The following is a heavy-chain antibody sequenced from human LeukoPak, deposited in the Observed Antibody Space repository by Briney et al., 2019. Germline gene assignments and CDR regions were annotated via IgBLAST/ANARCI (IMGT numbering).Heavy chain of an antibody. J-gene: IGHJ4*02. D-gene: IGHD1-26*01. Sequence: GGSLRLSCVGSGFTFTSYSMNWVRQAPGKGLEWVSTISGGGGSTYYADSVKGRFTISRDNSRNTLYLQVNSLRAEDTAVYYCAKGGKWDVTPFDYWGQGTLVTVSS. V-gene: IGHV3-23*01. CDR2: ISGGGGST. CDR1: GFTFTSYS. CDR3: AKGGKWDVTPFDY.